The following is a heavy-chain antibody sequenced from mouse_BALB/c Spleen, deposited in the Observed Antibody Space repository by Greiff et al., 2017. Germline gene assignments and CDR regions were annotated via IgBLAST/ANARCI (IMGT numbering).Heavy chain of an antibody. Sequence: VKLVESGGDLVKPGGSLKLSCAASGFTFSSYGMSWVRQTPDKRLEWVATISSGGSYTYYPDSVKGRFTISRDNAKNTLYLQMSSLKSEDTAMYYCARQYGNPYFDYWGQGTTLTVSS. D-gene: IGHD2-1*01. V-gene: IGHV5-6*01. CDR3: ARQYGNPYFDY. CDR1: GFTFSSYG. CDR2: ISSGGSYT. J-gene: IGHJ2*01.